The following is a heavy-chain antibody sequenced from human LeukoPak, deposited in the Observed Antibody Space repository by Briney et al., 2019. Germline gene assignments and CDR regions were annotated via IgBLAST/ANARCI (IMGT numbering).Heavy chain of an antibody. CDR1: GGSISSGSYY. CDR3: ARLNYDILTGYYIGSYYFDY. D-gene: IGHD3-9*01. CDR2: IYTSGST. V-gene: IGHV4-61*02. Sequence: SETLSLTCTVSGGSISSGSYYWSWIRQPAGKGLEWIGRIYTSGSTNYNPSLKSRVTISVDTSKNQFSLKLSSVTAADTAVYYCARLNYDILTGYYIGSYYFDYWGQGTLVTVSS. J-gene: IGHJ4*02.